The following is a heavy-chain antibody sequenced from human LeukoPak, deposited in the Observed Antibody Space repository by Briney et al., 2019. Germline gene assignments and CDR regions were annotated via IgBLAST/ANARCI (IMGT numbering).Heavy chain of an antibody. V-gene: IGHV3-74*01. CDR2: INTDGTVT. D-gene: IGHD6-19*01. CDR1: GFTFSKYW. CDR3: ATKQWLAPPPDS. J-gene: IGHJ4*02. Sequence: PGGSLRLSCAASGFTFSKYWMLWARQAPGKGLESVSRINTDGTVTTYADSVKGRFTVFRDNADNTMFLQMNSVRDEDTAVYYCATKQWLAPPPDSWGQGTPVTVSS.